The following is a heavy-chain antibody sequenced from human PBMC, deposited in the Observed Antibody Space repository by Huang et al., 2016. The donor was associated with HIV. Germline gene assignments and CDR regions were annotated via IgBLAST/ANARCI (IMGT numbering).Heavy chain of an antibody. CDR2: ISSDSVL. Sequence: EVQLVESGGGLVQLGGSLRLSCAASGFTFTSYSVNWFRQAPGKGLEWISYISSDSVLHYADSVKGRFTISRDNAKNSLYLQMNSLRAEDTAVYYCARGTVYYDSSGRGAFDIWGQGTMVTVSS. D-gene: IGHD3-22*01. V-gene: IGHV3-48*01. CDR3: ARGTVYYDSSGRGAFDI. CDR1: GFTFTSYS. J-gene: IGHJ3*02.